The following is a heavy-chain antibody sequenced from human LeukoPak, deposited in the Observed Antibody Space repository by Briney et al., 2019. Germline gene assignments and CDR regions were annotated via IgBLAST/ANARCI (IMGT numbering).Heavy chain of an antibody. J-gene: IGHJ6*03. D-gene: IGHD3-10*01. Sequence: PGGSLRLSCAASGFTFSSYSMNWVRQAPGKGLEWVSSISSSSSYIYYADSVKGRFTISRDNAKNSLYLQMNSLRAEDTAEYYCARDQLVGVRDYMDVWGKGTTVTVSS. CDR1: GFTFSSYS. CDR2: ISSSSSYI. V-gene: IGHV3-21*01. CDR3: ARDQLVGVRDYMDV.